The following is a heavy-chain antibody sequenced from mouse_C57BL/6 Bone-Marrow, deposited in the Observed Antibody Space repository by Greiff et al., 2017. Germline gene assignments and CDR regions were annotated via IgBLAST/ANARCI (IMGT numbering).Heavy chain of an antibody. Sequence: VQLQQSGAELVKPGASVKMSCKASGYTFTSYWITWVKQRPGQGLEWIGDIYPGSGSTNYNEKFKSKATLTVDTSSSTAYMQLSSLTSEDSAVYYCARPYYSNYWYFDVWGTGPTVTVSS. V-gene: IGHV1-55*01. CDR2: IYPGSGST. J-gene: IGHJ1*03. CDR3: ARPYYSNYWYFDV. D-gene: IGHD2-5*01. CDR1: GYTFTSYW.